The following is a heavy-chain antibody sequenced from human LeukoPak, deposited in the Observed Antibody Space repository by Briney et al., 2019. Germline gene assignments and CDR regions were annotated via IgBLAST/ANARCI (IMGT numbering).Heavy chain of an antibody. CDR2: ISSSSSTI. V-gene: IGHV3-48*01. CDR3: ARDLGGQGLLTLTSYYFDY. Sequence: GGSLRLSCAASGVTFSSYSMNWVRQAPGKGLEWVSYISSSSSTIYYADSVKGRFTISRDNGKNSLYLQMNSLRAEDTAVYYCARDLGGQGLLTLTSYYFDYWGQGTLVTVSS. D-gene: IGHD3/OR15-3a*01. CDR1: GVTFSSYS. J-gene: IGHJ4*02.